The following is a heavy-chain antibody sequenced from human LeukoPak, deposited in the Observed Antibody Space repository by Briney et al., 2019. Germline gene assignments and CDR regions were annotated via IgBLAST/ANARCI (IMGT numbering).Heavy chain of an antibody. V-gene: IGHV4-39*01. CDR3: ARNASAAGMIYYYGMDV. Sequence: PSETLSLTCTVSGGSISSSSYYWGWIRQPPWKGLEWIGSIYYSGNTYYNPSLKSRVTISVDTSKNQFSLKLSSVTAADTAVYYCARNASAAGMIYYYGMDVWGQGTTVTVSS. CDR2: IYYSGNT. CDR1: GGSISSSSYY. D-gene: IGHD6-13*01. J-gene: IGHJ6*02.